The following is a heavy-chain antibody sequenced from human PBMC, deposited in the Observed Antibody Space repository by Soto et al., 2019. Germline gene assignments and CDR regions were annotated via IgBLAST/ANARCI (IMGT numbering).Heavy chain of an antibody. V-gene: IGHV3-15*07. Sequence: PGGSLRLSCAVSGVTLTNVWMNWGRQAPGKGPEWVGRIKSKTDGGTTDYAAPVKGRFTISRDDSENTLYLQMNSLNTEDTAVYYCARAADYYDSSGPPVNFDYWGQRTLVTVSS. D-gene: IGHD3-22*01. CDR3: ARAADYYDSSGPPVNFDY. CDR1: GVTLTNVW. CDR2: IKSKTDGGTT. J-gene: IGHJ4*02.